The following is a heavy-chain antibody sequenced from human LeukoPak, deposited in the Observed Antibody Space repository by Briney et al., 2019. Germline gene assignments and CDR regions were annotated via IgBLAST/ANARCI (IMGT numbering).Heavy chain of an antibody. CDR2: IIPIFGTA. D-gene: IGHD5-18*01. V-gene: IGHV1-69*13. J-gene: IGHJ4*02. Sequence: ASVKVSCKASGGTFSNYAISWVRQAPGQGLEWMGGIIPIFGTANYAQKFQGRVTITADESTSTGYMELSSLRSEDTAVYYCASKRGYSYGLDYWGQGTLVTVSS. CDR1: GGTFSNYA. CDR3: ASKRGYSYGLDY.